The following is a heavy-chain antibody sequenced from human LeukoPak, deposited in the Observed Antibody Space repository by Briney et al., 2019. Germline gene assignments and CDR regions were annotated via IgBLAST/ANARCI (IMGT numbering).Heavy chain of an antibody. D-gene: IGHD6-19*01. CDR3: ARDVAVAGTAYYYYYYYMDV. V-gene: IGHV4-30-4*08. CDR1: GGSISSGDYY. Sequence: SQTLSLTCTVSGGSISSGDYYWSWIRQPPGKGLEWIGYIYYSGSTYHNPSLKSRVTISVDTSKNQFSLKLSSVTAADTAVYYCARDVAVAGTAYYYYYYYMDVWGKGTTVTVSS. CDR2: IYYSGST. J-gene: IGHJ6*03.